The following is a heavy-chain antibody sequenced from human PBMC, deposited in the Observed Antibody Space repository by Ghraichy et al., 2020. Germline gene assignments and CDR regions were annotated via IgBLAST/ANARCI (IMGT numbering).Heavy chain of an antibody. CDR2: INHSGST. CDR1: GGSFSGYY. CDR3: ARVGAYWRARDY. Sequence: GSLRLSCAVYGGSFSGYYWSWIRQPPGKGLEWIGEINHSGSTNYNPSLKSRVTISVDTSKNQFSLKLSSVTAADTAVYYCARVGAYWRARDYWGQGTLVTVSS. D-gene: IGHD3-16*01. V-gene: IGHV4-34*01. J-gene: IGHJ4*02.